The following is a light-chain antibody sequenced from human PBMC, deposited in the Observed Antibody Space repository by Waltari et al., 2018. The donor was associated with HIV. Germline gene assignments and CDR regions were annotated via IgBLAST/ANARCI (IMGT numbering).Light chain of an antibody. V-gene: IGLV2-23*02. Sequence: QSALTQPASVSGSPGQSITISCTGSSSAVGSYKLVSWYQQHPGKAPKLMIYEVINRPSGVSNRFSGSKSGNTASLTISGLQAEDEADYYCCSYAGSSNWVFGGGTKLTVL. J-gene: IGLJ3*02. CDR3: CSYAGSSNWV. CDR1: SSAVGSYKL. CDR2: EVI.